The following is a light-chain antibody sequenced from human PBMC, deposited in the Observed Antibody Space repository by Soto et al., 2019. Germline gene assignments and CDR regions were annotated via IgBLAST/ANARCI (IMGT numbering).Light chain of an antibody. CDR2: GAS. Sequence: EIVLTQSPGTLSLSPGERATLSCRASQSVRSNYLAWYRQTPGQAPRLLIYGASNRATGIPDRFSGSGSGTVFTLIISRLEPEDFALYYCQQYGSSPWTFGQGTKVEIK. J-gene: IGKJ1*01. CDR3: QQYGSSPWT. V-gene: IGKV3-20*01. CDR1: QSVRSNY.